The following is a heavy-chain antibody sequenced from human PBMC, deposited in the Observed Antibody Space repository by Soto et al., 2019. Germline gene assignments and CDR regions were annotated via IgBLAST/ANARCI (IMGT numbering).Heavy chain of an antibody. J-gene: IGHJ3*02. CDR2: ISGSGGST. V-gene: IGHV3-23*01. CDR3: AKDLGAGYYDILTGYSADAFDI. Sequence: PGGSLRLSCAASGFTFSSYAMSWVRQAPGKGLEWVSAISGSGGSTYYADSVKGRFTISRDNSKNTLYLQMNSLRAEDTAVYYCAKDLGAGYYDILTGYSADAFDIWGQGTMVTVSS. D-gene: IGHD3-9*01. CDR1: GFTFSSYA.